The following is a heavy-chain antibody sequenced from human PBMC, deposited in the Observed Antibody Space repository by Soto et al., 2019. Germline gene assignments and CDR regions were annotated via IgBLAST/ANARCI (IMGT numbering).Heavy chain of an antibody. D-gene: IGHD3-3*01. V-gene: IGHV2-5*02. Sequence: QITLNESGPTVVRPTETLTLTCRFSGFSLTTSGVGVGWVRQSPGKAPEWLALIYWDDDKRYSESLKSRLTITNDTSKNHVVLTVANLDPTDTATYYCAHRVLRTVFGLVTTTAIYFDFWDQGTPVAVSS. J-gene: IGHJ4*02. CDR3: AHRVLRTVFGLVTTTAIYFDF. CDR2: IYWDDDK. CDR1: GFSLTTSGVG.